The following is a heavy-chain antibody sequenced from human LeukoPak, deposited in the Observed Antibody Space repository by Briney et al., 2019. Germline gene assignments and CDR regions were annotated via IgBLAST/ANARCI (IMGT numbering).Heavy chain of an antibody. V-gene: IGHV4-39*01. CDR3: ARTNEYSSSFDY. CDR1: GGSISSSSYY. J-gene: IGHJ4*02. Sequence: SETLSLTCTVSGGSISSSSYYWGWIRQPPGKGLEWIGSIYYSGSTYYNPSLKSRVTISVDTSKNQFSLKLSSVTAADTAVYCCARTNEYSSSFDYWGQGTLVTVSS. D-gene: IGHD6-6*01. CDR2: IYYSGST.